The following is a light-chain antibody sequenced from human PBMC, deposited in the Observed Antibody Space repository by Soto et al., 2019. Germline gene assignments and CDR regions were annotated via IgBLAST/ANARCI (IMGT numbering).Light chain of an antibody. CDR2: DAS. V-gene: IGKV3D-20*01. CDR1: QSVTSSY. J-gene: IGKJ3*01. Sequence: EIVLTPSPGTLSFSPGERYTLSCEASQSVTSSYLAWYQQKPGLAPRLLIYDASSRATGIPDRFSGSGSGTDFTLTISRLEPEDFAVYYCQKYGSSPFNCGPGNKGGIK. CDR3: QKYGSSPFN.